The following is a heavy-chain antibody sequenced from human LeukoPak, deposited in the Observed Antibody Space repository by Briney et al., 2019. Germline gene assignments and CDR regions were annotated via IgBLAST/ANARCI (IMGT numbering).Heavy chain of an antibody. J-gene: IGHJ4*02. V-gene: IGHV3-30*18. CDR1: GFTFSSYG. Sequence: GGSLRLSCAASGFTFSSYGMHWVRQAPGKVLEWVAVISYDGSNKYYADSVKGRFTISRDNSKNTLYLQMNSLRAEDTAVYYCAKDGRLLNYDSSGYSDYWGQGTLVTVSS. CDR3: AKDGRLLNYDSSGYSDY. CDR2: ISYDGSNK. D-gene: IGHD3-22*01.